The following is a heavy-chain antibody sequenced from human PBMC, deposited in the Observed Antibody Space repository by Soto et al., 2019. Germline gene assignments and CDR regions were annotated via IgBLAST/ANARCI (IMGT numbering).Heavy chain of an antibody. J-gene: IGHJ5*02. Sequence: PGGSLRLSYAASGFTFSSYAMSWVRQAPGKGLEWVSAISGSGGSTYYADSVKGRFTISRDNSKNTLYLQMNSQRAEDTAVYYCAKLSQYYYGSGDDKKFDPWGHGTLVTVSS. V-gene: IGHV3-23*01. CDR2: ISGSGGST. CDR3: AKLSQYYYGSGDDKKFDP. CDR1: GFTFSSYA. D-gene: IGHD3-10*01.